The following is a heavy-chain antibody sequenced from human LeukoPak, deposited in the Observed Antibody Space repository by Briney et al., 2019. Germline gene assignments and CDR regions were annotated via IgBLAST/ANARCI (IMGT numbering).Heavy chain of an antibody. J-gene: IGHJ4*02. Sequence: KPSETLSLTCTVSGGSISSYYWSWIRQPPGKGLEWIGYIYYSGSTDYNPSLKSRVTISVDTSKNQFSLKLSSVTAADTAVYYCARGDVWQWLPTGWGQGTLVTVSS. V-gene: IGHV4-59*01. CDR1: GGSISSYY. D-gene: IGHD6-19*01. CDR2: IYYSGST. CDR3: ARGDVWQWLPTG.